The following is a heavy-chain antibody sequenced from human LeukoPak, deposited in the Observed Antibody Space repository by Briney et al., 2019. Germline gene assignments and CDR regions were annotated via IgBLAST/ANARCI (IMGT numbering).Heavy chain of an antibody. CDR1: GGSISSYY. CDR3: AKSDSSSWYGKKGFDP. V-gene: IGHV4-59*01. J-gene: IGHJ5*02. D-gene: IGHD6-13*01. CDR2: IYYSGST. Sequence: SETLSLTCTVSGGSISSYYWSWIRQPPGKGLEWIGYIYYSGSTNYNPSLKSRVTISVDTSKNQFSLKLSSVTAADTAVYYCAKSDSSSWYGKKGFDPWGQGTLVTVSS.